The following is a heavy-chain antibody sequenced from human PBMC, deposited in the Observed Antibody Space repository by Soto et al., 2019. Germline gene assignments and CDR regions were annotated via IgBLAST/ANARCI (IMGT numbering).Heavy chain of an antibody. V-gene: IGHV4-30-2*01. D-gene: IGHD6-13*01. CDR3: ARTSAAGKYYYGMDV. Sequence: PSETLSLTCAVSGGSISSGGYSWSWIRQPPGKGLEWIGYIYHSGSTYYNPSLKSRVTISVDRSKNQFSLKLSSVTAADTAMYYCARTSAAGKYYYGMDVWGQGTTVTVSS. J-gene: IGHJ6*02. CDR2: IYHSGST. CDR1: GGSISSGGYS.